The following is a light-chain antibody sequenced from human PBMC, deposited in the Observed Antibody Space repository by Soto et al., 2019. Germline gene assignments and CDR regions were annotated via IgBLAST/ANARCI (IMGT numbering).Light chain of an antibody. CDR1: QSIDTW. CDR3: QQYNSYPLT. V-gene: IGKV1-5*03. Sequence: DIQMTQSPSTLSASVGDRVTITCRASQSIDTWLAWYQQKPGKAPKLLISQASNLQSGVPSGFSGSGSGTEFTLTISSLQPDDFATYYCQQYNSYPLTFGGGTKVEI. J-gene: IGKJ4*01. CDR2: QAS.